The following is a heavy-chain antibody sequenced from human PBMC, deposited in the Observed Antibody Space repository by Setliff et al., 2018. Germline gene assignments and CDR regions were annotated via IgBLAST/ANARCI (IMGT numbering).Heavy chain of an antibody. CDR1: GYTFTSYG. CDR3: ARRAPAAMADAFDI. Sequence: ASVKVSCKASGYTFTSYGISWVQQAPGQGLEWMGWISAYNGNTNYAQKLQGRVTMTTDTSASTAYMELRSLRSDDTAVYYCARRAPAAMADAFDIWGQGTMVTVSS. CDR2: ISAYNGNT. D-gene: IGHD2-2*01. J-gene: IGHJ3*02. V-gene: IGHV1-18*01.